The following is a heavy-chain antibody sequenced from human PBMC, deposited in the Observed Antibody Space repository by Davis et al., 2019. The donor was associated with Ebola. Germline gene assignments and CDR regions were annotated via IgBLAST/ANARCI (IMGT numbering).Heavy chain of an antibody. CDR3: ARAQDCSGGSCYSGEFDY. CDR2: IYYSGST. D-gene: IGHD2-15*01. V-gene: IGHV4-39*07. CDR1: GGSISSSSYY. J-gene: IGHJ4*02. Sequence: SETLSLTCTVSGGSISSSSYYWGWIRQPPGKGLEWIGSIYYSGSTYYNPSLKSRVTISVDTSKNQFSLKLSSVTAADTAVYYCARAQDCSGGSCYSGEFDYWGQGTLVTVSS.